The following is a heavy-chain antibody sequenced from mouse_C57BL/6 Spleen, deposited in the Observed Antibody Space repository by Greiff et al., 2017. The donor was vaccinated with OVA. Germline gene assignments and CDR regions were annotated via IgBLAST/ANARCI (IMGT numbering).Heavy chain of an antibody. J-gene: IGHJ4*01. V-gene: IGHV1-18*01. CDR3: ARYMSKGYAMDY. Sequence: EVQLQQSGPELVKPGASVKIPCKASGYTFTDYNMDWVKQSHGKSLEWIGDINPNNGGTIYNQKFKGKATLTVDKSSSTAYMELRSLTSEDTAVYYCARYMSKGYAMDYWGQGTSVTVSS. CDR2: INPNNGGT. CDR1: GYTFTDYN. D-gene: IGHD1-3*01.